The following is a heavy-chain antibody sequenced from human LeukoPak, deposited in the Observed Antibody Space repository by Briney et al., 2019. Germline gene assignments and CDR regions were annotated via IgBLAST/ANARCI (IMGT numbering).Heavy chain of an antibody. Sequence: ASVKVSCKASGYTFTSYGISWVRQAPGQGLEWMGWISAYNGNTNYAQKFQGRVTMTEDTSTDTAYMELSSLRSEDTAVYYCATAAPTVAYYFDYWGQGTLVTVSS. J-gene: IGHJ4*02. D-gene: IGHD4-23*01. CDR3: ATAAPTVAYYFDY. V-gene: IGHV1-18*01. CDR1: GYTFTSYG. CDR2: ISAYNGNT.